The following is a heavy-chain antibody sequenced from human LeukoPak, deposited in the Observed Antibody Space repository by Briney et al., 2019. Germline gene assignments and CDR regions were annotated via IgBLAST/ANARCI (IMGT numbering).Heavy chain of an antibody. Sequence: SETLSLTCTVSGGSISSGGYYWSWIRQPPGKGLEWIGYIYHSGSTYYNPSLKSRVTVSVDTSKNQFSLKLSSVTAADTAVYYCARHVLLWFGESPLSDYFDYWGQGTLVTVSS. CDR3: ARHVLLWFGESPLSDYFDY. CDR2: IYHSGST. D-gene: IGHD3-10*01. V-gene: IGHV4-30-2*01. J-gene: IGHJ4*02. CDR1: GGSISSGGYY.